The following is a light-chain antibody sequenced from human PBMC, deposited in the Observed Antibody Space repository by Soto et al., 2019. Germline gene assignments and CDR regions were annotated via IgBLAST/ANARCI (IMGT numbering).Light chain of an antibody. CDR1: SSNIGSNP. Sequence: QPVLTQPPSASGTPGQRVTISCSGGSSNIGSNPVNWFQQLPGTAPNLLIYTNNQRPSGVPDRFSDSKSGTSASLAISGLQSEDEADYYCAAWDDSLNGVVFGGGTKVTVL. CDR3: AAWDDSLNGVV. CDR2: TNN. J-gene: IGLJ2*01. V-gene: IGLV1-44*01.